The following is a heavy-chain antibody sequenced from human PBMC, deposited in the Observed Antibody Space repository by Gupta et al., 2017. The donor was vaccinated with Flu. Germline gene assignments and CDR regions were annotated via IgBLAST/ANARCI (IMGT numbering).Heavy chain of an antibody. D-gene: IGHD2-2*02. V-gene: IGHV1-2*06. CDR2: INPHSGTT. Sequence: QVQLVQSGAEVKKPGASVRVSCKPSDYTFTAYYIHWVRQAPGQGREWMGRINPHSGTTNYEQKFQGRVTVTMDTSISTAYMDLSRLTSDDTAVYYCAREKHCSTTSCYRWFDHWGQGTLVTVSS. J-gene: IGHJ5*02. CDR3: AREKHCSTTSCYRWFDH. CDR1: DYTFTAYY.